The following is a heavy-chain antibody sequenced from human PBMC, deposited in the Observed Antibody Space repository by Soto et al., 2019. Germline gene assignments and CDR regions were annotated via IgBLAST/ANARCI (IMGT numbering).Heavy chain of an antibody. CDR2: ISPYNGNT. J-gene: IGHJ5*02. CDR3: ARGGLGYCSGGSCPINWFDP. Sequence: ASVKVSCKASGYTFTNFGISWVRQAPGQGLEWMGWISPYNGNTNYAQKLQGRVTMTTDTSTSTAYMELRSLRSDDTAVYYCARGGLGYCSGGSCPINWFDPWGQGTLVTVSS. CDR1: GYTFTNFG. V-gene: IGHV1-18*01. D-gene: IGHD2-15*01.